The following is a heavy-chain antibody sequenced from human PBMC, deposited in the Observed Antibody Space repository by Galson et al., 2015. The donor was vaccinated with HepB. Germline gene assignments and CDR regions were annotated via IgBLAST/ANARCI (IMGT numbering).Heavy chain of an antibody. V-gene: IGHV3-30*02. CDR3: AKAWGGPQWLALAGY. CDR1: GFTFSSYG. D-gene: IGHD6-19*01. CDR2: IRYDGSNK. Sequence: SLRLSCAASGFTFSSYGMHWVRQAPGKGLEWVAFIRYDGSNKYYADSVKGRFTISRDNSKNTLYLQMNSLRAEDTAVYYCAKAWGGPQWLALAGYWGQGTLVTVSS. J-gene: IGHJ4*02.